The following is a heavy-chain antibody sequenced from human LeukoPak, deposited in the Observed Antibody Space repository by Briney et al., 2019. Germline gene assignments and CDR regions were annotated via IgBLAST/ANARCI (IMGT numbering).Heavy chain of an antibody. CDR2: ISLSSSTI. J-gene: IGHJ4*02. CDR1: GFTFNGYS. CDR3: ARDITIFGVIINFDY. V-gene: IGHV3-48*01. Sequence: GSLRLSCAASGFTFNGYSMNWIRQAPGKGLEWVSYISLSSSTIYYADSVKGRFTISRDNAKNSLYLQMNSLRAEDTAVYYCARDITIFGVIINFDYWGQGTLITVSS. D-gene: IGHD3-3*01.